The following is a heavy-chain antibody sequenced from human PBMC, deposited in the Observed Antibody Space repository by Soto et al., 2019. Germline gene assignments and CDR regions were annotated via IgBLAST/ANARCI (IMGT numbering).Heavy chain of an antibody. D-gene: IGHD5-18*01. Sequence: ASVKVSCKASGYTFTSYGISWVRQAPGQGLEWVGWISAYNGNTNYAQKLQGRVTMTTDTSTSTAYMELRSLRSDDTAVYYCARVPGRRGYSYVPPWFDPWGQGTLVTVSS. CDR3: ARVPGRRGYSYVPPWFDP. CDR2: ISAYNGNT. V-gene: IGHV1-18*04. J-gene: IGHJ5*02. CDR1: GYTFTSYG.